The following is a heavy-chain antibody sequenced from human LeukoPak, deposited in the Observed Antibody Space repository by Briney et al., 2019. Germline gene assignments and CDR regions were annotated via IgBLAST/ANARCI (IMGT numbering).Heavy chain of an antibody. Sequence: PGGPLRLSCAASGFTFSTYWMNWFRQTPGKGLEWVAKTKADGGEKGHVASVKGRFTISRVNAKNSLYLQMNSLRVEDTAVYYCARGGAARPDFWGQGTLVTVSS. D-gene: IGHD6-6*01. V-gene: IGHV3-7*01. J-gene: IGHJ4*02. CDR3: ARGGAARPDF. CDR2: TKADGGEK. CDR1: GFTFSTYW.